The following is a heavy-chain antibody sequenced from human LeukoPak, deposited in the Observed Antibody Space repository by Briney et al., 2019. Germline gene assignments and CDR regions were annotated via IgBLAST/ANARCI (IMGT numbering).Heavy chain of an antibody. CDR3: ARIRPGLVEPYYFDY. CDR1: GYTFTGYY. CDR2: ISAYNGNT. J-gene: IGHJ4*02. D-gene: IGHD2-8*02. Sequence: RASVKVSCKASGYTFTGYYMHWVRQAPGQGLEWMGWISAYNGNTNYAQKLQGRVTMTTDTSTSTAYMELRSLRSDDTAVYFCARIRPGLVEPYYFDYWGQGTLLTVSS. V-gene: IGHV1-18*04.